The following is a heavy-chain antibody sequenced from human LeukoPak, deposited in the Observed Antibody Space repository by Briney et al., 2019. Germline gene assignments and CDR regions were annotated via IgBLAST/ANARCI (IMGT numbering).Heavy chain of an antibody. Sequence: PSETLSLTCTVSGGSISSSSYYWGWIRQPPGKGLEWFGSIYYSGSTYYNPSLKSRVTISVDTSKNQFSLKLSSVTAADTAVYYCATSEKWFDPWGQGTPVTVSS. CDR3: ATSEKWFDP. J-gene: IGHJ5*02. V-gene: IGHV4-39*01. CDR1: GGSISSSSYY. CDR2: IYYSGST.